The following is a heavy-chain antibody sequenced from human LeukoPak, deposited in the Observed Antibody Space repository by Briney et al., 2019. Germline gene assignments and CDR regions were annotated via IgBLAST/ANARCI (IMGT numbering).Heavy chain of an antibody. CDR3: ARASHYYDSSGYFPDY. J-gene: IGHJ4*02. Sequence: ASVKVSCKASGYTFTGYYMHWVRQAPGQGLEWMGWINPNSGGTNYAQTFQGRVTMTRDTSISTAYMELSRLRSDDTAVYYCARASHYYDSSGYFPDYWGQGTLVTVSS. CDR1: GYTFTGYY. CDR2: INPNSGGT. D-gene: IGHD3-22*01. V-gene: IGHV1-2*02.